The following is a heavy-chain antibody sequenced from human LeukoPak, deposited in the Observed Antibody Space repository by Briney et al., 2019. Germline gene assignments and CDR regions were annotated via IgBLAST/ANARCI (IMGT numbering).Heavy chain of an antibody. CDR3: TRDKGLASAGTEFDY. D-gene: IGHD6-13*01. CDR1: GFAFGDYA. J-gene: IGHJ4*02. Sequence: GGSLRLSCTASGFAFGDYAVSWVRQAPGKGLEWVGFIRSKTYGGAAEYAASVNGRFTISRDDSKSVAYLQMDCLKTEDSAMYYCTRDKGLASAGTEFDYWGQGTRVTVSS. CDR2: IRSKTYGGAA. V-gene: IGHV3-49*04.